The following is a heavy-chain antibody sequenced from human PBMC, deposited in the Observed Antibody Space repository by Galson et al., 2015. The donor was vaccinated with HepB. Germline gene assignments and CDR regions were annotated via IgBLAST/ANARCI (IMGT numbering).Heavy chain of an antibody. CDR2: ISRSGSYI. Sequence: SLRLSCAASGFTFSTYCMNWVRQAPGKGLEWVSFISRSGSYIYYADSVKGRFTISRDNAKNSLHLQMNSLRVDDTAVYYCARQAGSDSGSNDYWGQGTLVTVSS. J-gene: IGHJ4*02. D-gene: IGHD1-26*01. V-gene: IGHV3-21*01. CDR3: ARQAGSDSGSNDY. CDR1: GFTFSTYC.